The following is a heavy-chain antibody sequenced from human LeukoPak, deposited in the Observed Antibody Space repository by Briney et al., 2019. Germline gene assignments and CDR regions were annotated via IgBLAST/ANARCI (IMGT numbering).Heavy chain of an antibody. V-gene: IGHV3-30-3*01. J-gene: IGHJ4*02. CDR1: GFTFSSYA. Sequence: GGSLRLSCAASGFTFSSYAMHWVRQAPGKGLEWVAVISYDGSNKYYADSVKGRFTISRDNSKNTLYLQMNSLRAEDTAVYYCASDFLSGSVHWGQGTLVTVSS. D-gene: IGHD6-6*01. CDR3: ASDFLSGSVH. CDR2: ISYDGSNK.